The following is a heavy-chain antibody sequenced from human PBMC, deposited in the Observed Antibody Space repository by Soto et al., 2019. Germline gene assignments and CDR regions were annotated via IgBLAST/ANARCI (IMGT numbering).Heavy chain of an antibody. V-gene: IGHV3-66*01. CDR2: IYSGGST. Sequence: GGSLRLSCAASGFTVSSNYMSWVRQAPGKGLEWVSAIYSGGSTYYADSVKGRFTISRDNSKNTLYLQMNSLRAEDTAVYYCARDRAGGVTTLYYYYGMDVWGQGTTVTVSS. D-gene: IGHD4-17*01. CDR3: ARDRAGGVTTLYYYYGMDV. J-gene: IGHJ6*02. CDR1: GFTVSSNY.